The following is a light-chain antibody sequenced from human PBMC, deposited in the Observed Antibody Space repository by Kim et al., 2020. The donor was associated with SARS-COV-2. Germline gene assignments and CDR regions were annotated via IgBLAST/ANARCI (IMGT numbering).Light chain of an antibody. CDR3: SSYTSSSTLYV. J-gene: IGLJ1*01. Sequence: QSALTQPASVSGSPGQSITISCTGTSSDVGGYNYVSWYLQHPGKAPKLMIYDVSNRPSGVSNRFSGSKSGNTPSLTISGLQAEDEADYYCSSYTSSSTLYVFGTGTKVTVL. CDR1: SSDVGGYNY. CDR2: DVS. V-gene: IGLV2-14*03.